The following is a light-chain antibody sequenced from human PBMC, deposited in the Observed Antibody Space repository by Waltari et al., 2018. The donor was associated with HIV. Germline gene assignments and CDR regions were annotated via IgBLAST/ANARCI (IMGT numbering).Light chain of an antibody. CDR2: EVS. J-gene: IGLJ3*02. Sequence: QSALTQPPSASGSPGQSVTISCTGTSSDVGGYNYVSWYQQHPGKAPKLMIYEVSKRPSGVPDRFSCSKAGNTASLTVSGLQAEDEADYYCSSYAGTHSRVFGGGTKLTVL. CDR3: SSYAGTHSRV. CDR1: SSDVGGYNY. V-gene: IGLV2-8*01.